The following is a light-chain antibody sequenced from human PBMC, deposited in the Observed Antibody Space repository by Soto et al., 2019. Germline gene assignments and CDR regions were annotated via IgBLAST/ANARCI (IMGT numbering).Light chain of an antibody. CDR3: QSYDSSLSGYV. CDR1: SSNIGAGYE. Sequence: QYVLTQPPSVSEAPGQRVPISCTGSSSNIGAGYEAHWYQQVPGTAPKLLIYENNNRPSGVPDRFSGSKSGTSASLAITGLQAEDEAEYYCQSYDSSLSGYVCGTGTKVTVL. J-gene: IGLJ1*01. CDR2: ENN. V-gene: IGLV1-40*01.